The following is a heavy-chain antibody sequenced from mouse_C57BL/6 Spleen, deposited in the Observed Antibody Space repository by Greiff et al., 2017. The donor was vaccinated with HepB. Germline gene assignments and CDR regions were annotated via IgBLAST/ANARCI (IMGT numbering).Heavy chain of an antibody. J-gene: IGHJ2*01. CDR2: IYPGSGST. CDR1: GYTFTSYW. Sequence: VQLQQPGAELVKPGASVKMSCKASGYTFTSYWITWVKQRPGQGLEWIGDIYPGSGSTNYNEKFKSKATLTVDTSSSTAYMQLSSLTSEDSAVYYCARSRYYGSSRDYWGQGTTLTVSS. D-gene: IGHD1-1*01. V-gene: IGHV1-55*01. CDR3: ARSRYYGSSRDY.